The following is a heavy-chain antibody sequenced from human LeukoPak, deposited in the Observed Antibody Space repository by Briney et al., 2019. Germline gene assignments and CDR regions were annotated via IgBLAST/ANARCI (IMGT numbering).Heavy chain of an antibody. CDR2: IYSSGST. J-gene: IGHJ4*02. CDR1: GYSISSSYY. D-gene: IGHD6-6*01. CDR3: ARENWRSKSIDFDS. Sequence: SETLSLTCSVSGYSISSSYYWAWVRQPAGKGLEWIGRIYSSGSTNFNPSLKSRVTMSVDTSKNQFSLRLSSVTAADTAAYFCARENWRSKSIDFDSWGQGTLVTVSS. V-gene: IGHV4-4*07.